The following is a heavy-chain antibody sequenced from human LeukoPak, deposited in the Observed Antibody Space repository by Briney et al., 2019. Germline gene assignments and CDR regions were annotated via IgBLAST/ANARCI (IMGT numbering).Heavy chain of an antibody. J-gene: IGHJ3*02. CDR3: ARAEVAYCGGDCYSYAFDI. CDR1: GGSISSYY. Sequence: SETLSLTCTVSGGSISSYYWSWSRQPPGKGLEWIGYIYYSGSTNYNPSLKSRVTISVDTSKNQFSLKLSSVTAADTAVYYCARAEVAYCGGDCYSYAFDIWGQGTMVTVSS. CDR2: IYYSGST. V-gene: IGHV4-59*01. D-gene: IGHD2-21*02.